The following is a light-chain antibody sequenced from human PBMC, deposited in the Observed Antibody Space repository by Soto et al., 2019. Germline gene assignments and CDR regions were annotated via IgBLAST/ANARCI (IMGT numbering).Light chain of an antibody. CDR3: SSYTSSSSYV. CDR2: DVT. CDR1: SSDVGGYKY. J-gene: IGLJ1*01. Sequence: QSVLTQPASGSGSPGPSITITCTGTSSDVGGYKYVSWYQQHPDKAPKLIIYDVTNRPSGISNRFSGSKSGNTASLTISGLQAEDEADYYCSSYTSSSSYVFGTGTKVTVL. V-gene: IGLV2-14*01.